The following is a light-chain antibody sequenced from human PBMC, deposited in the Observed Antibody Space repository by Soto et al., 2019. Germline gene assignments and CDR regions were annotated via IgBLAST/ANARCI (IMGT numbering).Light chain of an antibody. CDR2: AAS. V-gene: IGKV1-39*01. CDR3: QQSHSTPLT. CDR1: QSISNF. J-gene: IGKJ4*01. Sequence: DIQMTQSPSSLSASVGDRVTITCRASQSISNFLNWYQQKPGKAPKLLIYAASSLQSGVPARFSGSGSGTEFTLTIGSLQPEDFATYYCQQSHSTPLTFGGGTKVEIK.